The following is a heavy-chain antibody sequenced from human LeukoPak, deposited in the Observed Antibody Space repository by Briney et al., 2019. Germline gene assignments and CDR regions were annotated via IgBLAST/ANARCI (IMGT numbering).Heavy chain of an antibody. CDR3: ARDPYYDFWSGYRGYYYYYMDV. D-gene: IGHD3-3*01. V-gene: IGHV3-48*04. J-gene: IGHJ6*03. CDR2: ISSSGSTI. Sequence: PGGSLRLSCAASGFTFSSYSMNWVRQAPGKGLEWVSYISSSGSTIYYADSVKGRFTISRDNAKNSLYLQMNSLRAEDTAVYYCARDPYYDFWSGYRGYYYYYMDVWGKGTTVTVSS. CDR1: GFTFSSYS.